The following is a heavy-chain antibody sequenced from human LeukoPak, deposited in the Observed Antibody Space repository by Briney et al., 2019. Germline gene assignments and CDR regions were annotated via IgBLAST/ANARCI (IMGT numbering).Heavy chain of an antibody. D-gene: IGHD3-3*01. J-gene: IGHJ5*02. Sequence: PGRPLRLSCAASGFTFSSYAMHWVRQAPGKGLEWVAVISYDGSNKYYADSVKGRFTISRDNSKNTLYLQMNSLRAEDTAVYYCARDTTPYDFGNWFDPWGQGTLVTVSS. CDR1: GFTFSSYA. CDR3: ARDTTPYDFGNWFDP. CDR2: ISYDGSNK. V-gene: IGHV3-30*04.